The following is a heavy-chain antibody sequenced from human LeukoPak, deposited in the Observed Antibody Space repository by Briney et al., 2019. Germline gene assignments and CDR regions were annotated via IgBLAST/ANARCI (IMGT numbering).Heavy chain of an antibody. V-gene: IGHV4-61*02. D-gene: IGHD3-10*01. CDR2: IHSSGTT. CDR3: ARHYYGSENYYFDF. CDR1: GGSINSGSYY. J-gene: IGHJ4*02. Sequence: RTSETLSLTCTVSGGSINSGSYYWSWIRQPAGKGLEWIGRIHSSGTTNYKSSLKSRVTILVDTPRNQFSLKLTSVAAADTAVYYCARHYYGSENYYFDFWGQGTLVTVSS.